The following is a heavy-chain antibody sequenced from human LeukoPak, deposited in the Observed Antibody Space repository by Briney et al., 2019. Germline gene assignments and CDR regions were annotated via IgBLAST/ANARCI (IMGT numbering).Heavy chain of an antibody. Sequence: SETLSLTCTVSGVSMSAFQWSWVRQSPEKGLEWIGCINTKGETKYNPSLQSRVITSVDTSKSQFSLRLASVTAADTAVYYCATSNDAKIAPFDHWGQGALVTVSS. CDR1: GVSMSAFQ. CDR2: INTKGET. CDR3: ATSNDAKIAPFDH. V-gene: IGHV4-4*09. J-gene: IGHJ4*02. D-gene: IGHD4/OR15-4a*01.